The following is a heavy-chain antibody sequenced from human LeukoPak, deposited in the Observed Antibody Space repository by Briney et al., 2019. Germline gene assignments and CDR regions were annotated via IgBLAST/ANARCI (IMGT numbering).Heavy chain of an antibody. CDR3: ANLCAGEFYGRSYYPNTFDF. CDR1: GLTFSSYG. CDR2: IRYDGSTK. Sequence: PGGSLRLSCAASGLTFSSYGMHWVRQAPGKGLEWVAFIRYDGSTKYYADSVKGRFTISRDTSKNTLYLQMNSLRTEDTAVYYCANLCAGEFYGRSYYPNTFDFWGQGTMVTVSS. D-gene: IGHD3-22*01. J-gene: IGHJ3*01. V-gene: IGHV3-30*02.